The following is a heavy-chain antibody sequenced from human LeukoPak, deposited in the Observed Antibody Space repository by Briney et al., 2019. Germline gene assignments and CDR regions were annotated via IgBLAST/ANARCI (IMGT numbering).Heavy chain of an antibody. CDR1: GGTFSSYA. Sequence: ASVKVSCKASGGTFSSYAISWVRQAPGQGLEWMGGTIPIFGTANYAQKFQGRVTITADESTSTAYMELSSLRSEDTAVYYCARAGDYHGSGYFDLWGRGTLVTVSS. CDR2: TIPIFGTA. CDR3: ARAGDYHGSGYFDL. D-gene: IGHD3-10*01. J-gene: IGHJ2*01. V-gene: IGHV1-69*13.